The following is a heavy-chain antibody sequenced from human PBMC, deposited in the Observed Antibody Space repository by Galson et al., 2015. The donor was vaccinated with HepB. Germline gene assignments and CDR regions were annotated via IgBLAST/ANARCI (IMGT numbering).Heavy chain of an antibody. CDR1: GYTFTGYY. Sequence: SVKVSCKASGYTFTGYYMHWVRQAPGQGLEWMGRINPNSGGTNYAQKFQGRVTMTRDTSISTAYMELSRLRSDDTAVYYCARDLAATNSAVDIVAMIIYWGQGTLVTVSS. J-gene: IGHJ4*02. V-gene: IGHV1-2*06. CDR3: ARDLAATNSAVDIVAMIIY. D-gene: IGHD5-12*01. CDR2: INPNSGGT.